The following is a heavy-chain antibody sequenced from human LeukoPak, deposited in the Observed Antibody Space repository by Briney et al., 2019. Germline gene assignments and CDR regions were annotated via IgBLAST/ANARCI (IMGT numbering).Heavy chain of an antibody. CDR2: ISSSTSII. CDR1: GFTFSSYS. J-gene: IGHJ4*02. V-gene: IGHV3-48*01. D-gene: IGHD3-10*01. CDR3: ARGGPLDGSFDY. Sequence: GGSLRLSCAASGFTFSSYSMTWVRQAPGKGLEWVSYISSSTSIIYYADSVKGRFTISRDNSMNTLYLQMNSLRAEDTAVYYCARGGPLDGSFDYWGQGTLVTVSS.